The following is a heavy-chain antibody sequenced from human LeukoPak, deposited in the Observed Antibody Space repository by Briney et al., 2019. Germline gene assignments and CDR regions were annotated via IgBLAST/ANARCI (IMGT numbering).Heavy chain of an antibody. CDR3: AKLESDRYFDWLLRYFDY. CDR1: GFTFSSYA. V-gene: IGHV3-23*01. Sequence: PGGSLRLSCAASGFTFSSYAMTWVRQAPGKGLEWVSAISNSGGGTYYADSVKGRFTISRDNSKNTLYLQMNSLRAEDTAVYYCAKLESDRYFDWLLRYFDYWGQGTLVTVSS. J-gene: IGHJ4*02. CDR2: ISNSGGGT. D-gene: IGHD3-9*01.